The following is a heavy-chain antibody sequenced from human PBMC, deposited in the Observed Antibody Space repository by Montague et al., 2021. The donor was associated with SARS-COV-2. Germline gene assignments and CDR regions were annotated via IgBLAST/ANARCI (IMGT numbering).Heavy chain of an antibody. CDR1: GGSISRYS. V-gene: IGHV4-59*08. CDR2: IYNSGST. CDR3: ARQYIGYNRRFDY. Sequence: SETLSLTCTVSGGSISRYSWTWIRQPPGKGLEWIGYIYNSGSTNYNPSLTSRVTISVDTSKNQFSLKLSSVTAADTAVYYCARQYIGYNRRFDYWGQGALVTVSP. J-gene: IGHJ4*02. D-gene: IGHD5-12*01.